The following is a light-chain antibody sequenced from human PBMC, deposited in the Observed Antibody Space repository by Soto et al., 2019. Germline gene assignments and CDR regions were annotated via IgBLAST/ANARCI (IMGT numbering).Light chain of an antibody. CDR3: QSFDSSLSGVV. Sequence: QSVLTQPPSVSGAPGQRVTISCTGSSSNIGAGYDVHWYQQVPGTAPKLLIYVSTNRPSGVPDRFSGSKSGTSASLAITGLQAEDEADYHCQSFDSSLSGVVFGGGTQLTVL. V-gene: IGLV1-40*01. CDR1: SSNIGAGYD. J-gene: IGLJ2*01. CDR2: VST.